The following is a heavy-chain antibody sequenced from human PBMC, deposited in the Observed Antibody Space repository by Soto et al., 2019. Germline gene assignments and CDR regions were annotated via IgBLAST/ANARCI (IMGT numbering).Heavy chain of an antibody. CDR2: IWYDGSNK. V-gene: IGHV3-33*06. D-gene: IGHD5-18*01. CDR3: SKGGLVDTAMDTTGVDAFDI. J-gene: IGHJ3*02. CDR1: GCTFRIYG. Sequence: GGSLRLSCASSGCTFRIYGMHLVRQAPGKGLEWVAVIWYDGSNKYYADSVKGRFTISRDNSKNTLYLQMNSLRAEDTAGYYCSKGGLVDTAMDTTGVDAFDIWGQGTMVTVSS.